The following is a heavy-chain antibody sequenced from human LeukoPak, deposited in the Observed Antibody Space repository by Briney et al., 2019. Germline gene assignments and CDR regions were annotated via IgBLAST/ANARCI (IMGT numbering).Heavy chain of an antibody. V-gene: IGHV3-9*01. CDR2: ISWNSGSI. CDR1: GFTFDDYA. J-gene: IGHJ6*03. D-gene: IGHD5-24*01. Sequence: GGSLRLSCAASGFTFDDYAMHWVRQAPGKGLEWVSGISWNSGSIGYADSVKGRFTISRDNAKNSLYLQMSSLRAEDTALYYCAKARSNRDGYKRDYYYMDVWGKGTTVTISS. CDR3: AKARSNRDGYKRDYYYMDV.